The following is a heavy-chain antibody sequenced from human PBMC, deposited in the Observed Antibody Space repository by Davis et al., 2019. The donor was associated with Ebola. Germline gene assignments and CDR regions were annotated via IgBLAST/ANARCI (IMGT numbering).Heavy chain of an antibody. CDR2: ISSSGSTI. CDR1: GFTFSDYY. J-gene: IGHJ4*02. CDR3: ARKGSIAADFDY. V-gene: IGHV3-11*04. Sequence: GESLKISCAASGFTFSDYYMSWIRQAPGKGLEWVSYISSSGSTIYYADSVKGRFTISRDNAKNSLYLQMNSLRAEDTAVYYCARKGSIAADFDYWGQGTLVTVSS. D-gene: IGHD6-13*01.